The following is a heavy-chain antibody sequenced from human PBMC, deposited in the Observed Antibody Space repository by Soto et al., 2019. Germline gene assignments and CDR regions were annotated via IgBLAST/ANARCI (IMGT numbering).Heavy chain of an antibody. V-gene: IGHV4-61*01. J-gene: IGHJ4*02. CDR2: IYYTGST. Sequence: TSETLSLTCTVSGDSVSSSSYYWSWIRQPPGKGLEWIAYIYYTGSTNYSPSLKSRVTTSLDTSKDQFSLKLKSVTAADTALYFCARQRTSVVTQAYFDVWGPGSLVTVSS. D-gene: IGHD2-21*02. CDR1: GDSVSSSSYY. CDR3: ARQRTSVVTQAYFDV.